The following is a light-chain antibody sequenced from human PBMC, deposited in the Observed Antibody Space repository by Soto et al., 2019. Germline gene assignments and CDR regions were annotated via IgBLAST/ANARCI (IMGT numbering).Light chain of an antibody. J-gene: IGKJ1*01. CDR1: QTISSW. CDR2: KAS. Sequence: DIQMTQSPSTLSGSVGDRVTITCRASQTISSWLAWYQQKPGKAPKLLIYKASTLKSGVPSRFNGSGSGTAFTLTISSLQPDDFATDYCQHYNSYSEAFGQGTKVDLK. CDR3: QHYNSYSEA. V-gene: IGKV1-5*03.